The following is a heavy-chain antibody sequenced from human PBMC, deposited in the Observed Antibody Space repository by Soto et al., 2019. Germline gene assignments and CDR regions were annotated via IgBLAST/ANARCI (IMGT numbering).Heavy chain of an antibody. V-gene: IGHV3-33*01. Sequence: QVQLVESGGGVVQPGRSLRLSCAASGFTFSSYGMHWVRQAPGKGLEWVAVIWYDGSNKYYADSVKGRFTISRDNSKNTLYLQMNSLRAEDTAVYYCASDRRYCSGGSCYQDCYFDLWGRGTLVTVSS. CDR2: IWYDGSNK. CDR1: GFTFSSYG. D-gene: IGHD2-15*01. CDR3: ASDRRYCSGGSCYQDCYFDL. J-gene: IGHJ2*01.